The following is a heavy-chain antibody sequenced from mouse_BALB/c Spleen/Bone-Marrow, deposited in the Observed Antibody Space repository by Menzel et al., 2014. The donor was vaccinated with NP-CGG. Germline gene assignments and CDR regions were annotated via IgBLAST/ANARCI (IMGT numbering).Heavy chain of an antibody. CDR3: ARNYYGYDGYFDY. CDR1: GFTFSSNG. D-gene: IGHD2-2*01. V-gene: IGHV5-9-2*01. Sequence: EVKVVESGGGLVKPGGSLKLSCAASGFTFSSNGMSWVRQTPEKRLEWVATISGGGNYTYYPDSVKGRFTISRDNAKNNLYLQMSSLRSEDTALYYCARNYYGYDGYFDYWGQGTTPTVSS. CDR2: ISGGGNYT. J-gene: IGHJ2*01.